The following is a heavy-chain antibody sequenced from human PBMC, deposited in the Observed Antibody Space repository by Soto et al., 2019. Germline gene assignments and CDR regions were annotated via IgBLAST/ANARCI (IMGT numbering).Heavy chain of an antibody. J-gene: IGHJ4*02. CDR1: GFTFRSYA. CDR3: ARDQLDRLKPRETRYFDC. D-gene: IGHD3-3*01. Sequence: EVQLLESGGGLVQPGGSLRLSCAASGFTFRSYAMNWVRQAPGKGLEWVSAISGSGGSTYYADSVKGRFTISRDNSKNTLYLQMDSLRADDTAVYYCARDQLDRLKPRETRYFDCWGQGTLVTVSS. CDR2: ISGSGGST. V-gene: IGHV3-23*01.